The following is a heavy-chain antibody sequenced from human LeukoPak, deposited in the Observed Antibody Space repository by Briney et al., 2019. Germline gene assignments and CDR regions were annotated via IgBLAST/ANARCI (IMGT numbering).Heavy chain of an antibody. CDR1: GYTFTSYA. CDR2: INTNTGNP. J-gene: IGHJ4*02. D-gene: IGHD5-12*01. CDR3: ASGESGYDVDY. V-gene: IGHV7-4-1*02. Sequence: ASVKVSCKASGYTFTSYAMNWVRRAPGQGLEWMGWINTNTGNPTYAQGFTGRFVFSLDTSVSTAYLQISSLKAEDTAVYYCASGESGYDVDYWGQGTLVTVSS.